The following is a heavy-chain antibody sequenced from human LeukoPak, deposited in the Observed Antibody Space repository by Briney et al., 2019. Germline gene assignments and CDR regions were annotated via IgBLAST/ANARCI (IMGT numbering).Heavy chain of an antibody. CDR1: GYTFTIYY. CDR3: ASVVMPTNYYYGMDV. V-gene: IGHV1-46*01. J-gene: IGHJ6*02. Sequence: ASVKVSCKAAGYTFTIYYMHWVRQAPGQGLEWMGIINPSGGSTSYAQKFQGRVTITRDTSTSTVYKELSSLRSADTAVYYCASVVMPTNYYYGMDVWGQGTTVTVSS. D-gene: IGHD5-24*01. CDR2: INPSGGST.